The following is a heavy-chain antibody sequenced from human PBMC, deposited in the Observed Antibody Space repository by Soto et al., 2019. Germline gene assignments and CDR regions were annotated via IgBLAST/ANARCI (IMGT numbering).Heavy chain of an antibody. J-gene: IGHJ4*02. CDR3: AIPMSTGY. CDR1: GFTFSSYS. Sequence: EVQLVESWGGLVQPGGSLRLSCVASGFTFSSYSINWVRQAPGKGLEWVSYISTSSSIVDYADSVKGRFTISRDNAKNSLYLQMSGLRVEDTAVYYCAIPMSTGYWGQGTLVTVSS. D-gene: IGHD2-8*02. CDR2: ISTSSSIV. V-gene: IGHV3-48*01.